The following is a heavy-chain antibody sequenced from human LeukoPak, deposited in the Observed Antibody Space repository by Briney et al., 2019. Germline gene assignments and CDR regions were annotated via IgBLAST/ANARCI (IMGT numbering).Heavy chain of an antibody. J-gene: IGHJ6*02. V-gene: IGHV4-4*07. D-gene: IGHD1-26*01. CDR2: IYTNETT. CDR1: GVSISSYH. CDR3: ARNRGSHRYYYGLDV. Sequence: QTSETLSLTCTVSGVSISSYHWSWLRQAAGKGLEWFGRIYTNETTNYNPPLKSRVTMSIDTSKNQFSLRLRSVTAADTAVYYCARNRGSHRYYYGLDVWGQGTTVTVSS.